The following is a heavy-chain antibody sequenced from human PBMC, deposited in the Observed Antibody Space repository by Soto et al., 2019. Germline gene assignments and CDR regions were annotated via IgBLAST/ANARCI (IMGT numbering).Heavy chain of an antibody. CDR1: GGSISSSSYY. D-gene: IGHD1-26*01. J-gene: IGHJ4*02. Sequence: PSETLSLTCTVSGGSISSSSYYWGWIRQPPGKGLEWIGSIYYSGSTYYNPSLKSRVTISVDTSKNQFSLKLSSVTAADTAVYYCARPGGSYLYYFDYWGQGTLVTVSS. CDR2: IYYSGST. V-gene: IGHV4-39*01. CDR3: ARPGGSYLYYFDY.